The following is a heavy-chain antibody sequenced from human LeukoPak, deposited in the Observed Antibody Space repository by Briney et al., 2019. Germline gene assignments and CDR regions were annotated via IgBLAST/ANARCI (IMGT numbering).Heavy chain of an antibody. CDR2: ISSSSSTI. CDR3: ARDHELPDVFFDY. CDR1: GFTFSSYS. Sequence: GGSLRLSCAASGFTFSSYSMNWVRQAPGKGLEWVSYISSSSSTIHYADSVKGRFTISRDNAKTSLYLQMNSLRAEDTAVYYCARDHELPDVFFDYWGQGTLVTVSS. J-gene: IGHJ4*02. D-gene: IGHD2-15*01. V-gene: IGHV3-48*01.